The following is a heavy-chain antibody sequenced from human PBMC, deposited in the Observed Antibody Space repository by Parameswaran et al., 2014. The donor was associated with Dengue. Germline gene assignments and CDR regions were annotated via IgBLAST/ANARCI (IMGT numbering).Heavy chain of an antibody. CDR3: ARASSGHVTWGWFDP. Sequence: AQEAEWMAVISYDGSNKYYADSVKGRFTISRDNSKNTLYLQMNSLRAEDTAVYYCARASSGHVTWGWFDPGAREPWSPSPQ. V-gene: IGHV3-30*01. J-gene: IGHJ5*02. CDR2: ISYDGSNK. D-gene: IGHD3-22*01.